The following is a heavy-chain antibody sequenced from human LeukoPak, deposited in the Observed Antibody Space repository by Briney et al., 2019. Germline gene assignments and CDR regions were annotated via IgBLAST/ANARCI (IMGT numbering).Heavy chain of an antibody. V-gene: IGHV4-59*01. CDR1: GGSFSGYY. CDR3: ARGFTMVRGVLFDP. D-gene: IGHD3-10*01. CDR2: IYYSGST. Sequence: PSETLSLTCAVYGGSFSGYYWSWIRQPPGKGLEWIGYIYYSGSTNYNPSLKSRVTISVDTSKNQFSLKLSSVTAADTAVYYCARGFTMVRGVLFDPWGQGTLVTVSS. J-gene: IGHJ5*02.